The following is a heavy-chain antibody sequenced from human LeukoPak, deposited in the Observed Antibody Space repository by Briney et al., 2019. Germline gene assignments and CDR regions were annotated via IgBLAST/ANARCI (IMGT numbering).Heavy chain of an antibody. CDR2: ISSSSSYI. V-gene: IGHV3-21*01. D-gene: IGHD1-26*01. J-gene: IGHJ3*02. CDR1: GFTFSSYS. Sequence: PGGSLRLSCAASGFTFSSYSMNWVRQAPGKGLEWVSCISSSSSYIYYADSVKGRFTISRDNAKNSLYLQMDSLRAEDTAVYYCAKEVEVGEDAFDIWGQGTTVTVSS. CDR3: AKEVEVGEDAFDI.